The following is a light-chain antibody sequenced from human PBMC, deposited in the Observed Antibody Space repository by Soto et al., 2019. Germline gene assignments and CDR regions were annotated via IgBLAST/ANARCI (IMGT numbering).Light chain of an antibody. Sequence: EVVLTQSPGTLSLSPGERATLSCRASQSVAANYLAWYQQKGGQAPRLLIYGASSRATGLPDRFSGSGSGTDFTLTISRLEPEDFSVYYCHQYETAPHTFGPGTKVDIK. V-gene: IGKV3-20*01. CDR1: QSVAANY. J-gene: IGKJ3*01. CDR2: GAS. CDR3: HQYETAPHT.